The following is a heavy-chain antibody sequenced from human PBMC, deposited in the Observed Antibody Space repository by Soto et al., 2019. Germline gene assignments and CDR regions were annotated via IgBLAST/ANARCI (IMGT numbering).Heavy chain of an antibody. CDR1: GFSFSSYA. CDR3: AKDHPVIEVVKVFEY. Sequence: GGPLRLSCAASGFSFSSYAMSWVRQAPGKGLDWVSAISGSGTKTHYADSVKGRFTISRDNSKNTLYLQMNSLRAEDTAVYYCAKDHPVIEVVKVFEYWGRGALVTVSS. J-gene: IGHJ4*02. V-gene: IGHV3-23*01. CDR2: ISGSGTKT. D-gene: IGHD3-22*01.